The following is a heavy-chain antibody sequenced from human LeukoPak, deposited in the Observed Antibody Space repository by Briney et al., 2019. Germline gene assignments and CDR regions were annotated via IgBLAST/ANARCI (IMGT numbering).Heavy chain of an antibody. CDR3: AQDRGITKISRRGGPNDY. Sequence: GGSLRLSCAASGFIFSSYAMSWVRQAPGKGLEWVSTTSGSGGSTYYADSVKGRFTISRDNSKNTLYLQMNSLRAEDTAVYYCAQDRGITKISRRGGPNDYWGQGTLVTVSS. V-gene: IGHV3-23*01. J-gene: IGHJ4*02. CDR2: TSGSGGST. D-gene: IGHD3-22*01. CDR1: GFIFSSYA.